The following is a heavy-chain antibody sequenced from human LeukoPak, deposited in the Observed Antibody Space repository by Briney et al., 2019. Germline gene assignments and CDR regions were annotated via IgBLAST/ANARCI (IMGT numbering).Heavy chain of an antibody. CDR3: ARDLTSPRSVGSSEKPDS. D-gene: IGHD1-26*01. CDR2: INQDGNEK. J-gene: IGHJ4*02. V-gene: IGHV3-7*01. CDR1: GFTFSNYC. Sequence: PGGSLRLSCVASGFTFSNYCMTWVRQAPGKGLEWVANINQDGNEKYYVDSLKGRFTISRDNAKNSLYLQMNSLRAEDTAVYYCARDLTSPRSVGSSEKPDSWGQGTLVTVSS.